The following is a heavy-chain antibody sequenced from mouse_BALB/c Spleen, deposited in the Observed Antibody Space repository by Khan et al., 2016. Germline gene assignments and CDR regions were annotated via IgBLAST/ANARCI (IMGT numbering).Heavy chain of an antibody. CDR1: GDSITSGY. V-gene: IGHV3-8*02. J-gene: IGHJ2*01. CDR3: ATDDGYDFDY. Sequence: EVQLQESGPSLVKPSQTLSLTCSVTGDSITSGYWNWVRKFPGNKLEYMGYISYSGSTYYNPSLKSRISITRATSKTQYYLQMNAVTTEDTATYYCATDDGYDFDYWGQGTPLTVSS. CDR2: ISYSGST. D-gene: IGHD2-3*01.